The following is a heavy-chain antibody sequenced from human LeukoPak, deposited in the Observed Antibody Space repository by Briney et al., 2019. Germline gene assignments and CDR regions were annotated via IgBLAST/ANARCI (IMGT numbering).Heavy chain of an antibody. J-gene: IGHJ6*04. V-gene: IGHV3-48*03. D-gene: IGHD3-10*01. CDR1: GFTFSSYE. Sequence: GGSLRLSCAASGFTFSSYEMNWVRQAPGKGLEWVSYISSSGSTKYYADSVRGRFTISRDNAKNSLYLQMNSLRAEDTAIYYCARDRLYGSGSYLDVWGKGTTVTISS. CDR2: ISSSGSTK. CDR3: ARDRLYGSGSYLDV.